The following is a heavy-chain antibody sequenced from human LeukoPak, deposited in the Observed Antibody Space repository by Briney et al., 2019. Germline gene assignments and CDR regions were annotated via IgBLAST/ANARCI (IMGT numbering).Heavy chain of an antibody. CDR2: IYPGDSDT. CDR3: ARQSDYSYYFFDY. J-gene: IGHJ4*02. V-gene: IGHV5-51*01. D-gene: IGHD4-17*01. Sequence: GESLKISCKDSGYSFTSYWIGWVRQMPGKGLEWMGIIYPGDSDTRYSPSFQGQVTISADKSISTAYLQWSSLKASDTAMYYCARQSDYSYYFFDYWGQGTLVTVSS. CDR1: GYSFTSYW.